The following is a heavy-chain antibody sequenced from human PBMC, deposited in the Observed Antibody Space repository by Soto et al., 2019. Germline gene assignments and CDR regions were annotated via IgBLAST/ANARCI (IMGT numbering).Heavy chain of an antibody. D-gene: IGHD3-3*01. J-gene: IGHJ4*02. V-gene: IGHV3-15*01. CDR1: GFTFYNTW. CDR3: TTDRRSGYDPQFDF. CDR2: VKSKADGGAT. Sequence: PVGSLRLSCRASGFTFYNTWMSWVRQAPGKGLEWVGRVKSKADGGATDYSAPVKGRFTISRDDSENTLYLQMNSLQTDDTAVYYCTTDRRSGYDPQFDFWGQGTLVTVSS.